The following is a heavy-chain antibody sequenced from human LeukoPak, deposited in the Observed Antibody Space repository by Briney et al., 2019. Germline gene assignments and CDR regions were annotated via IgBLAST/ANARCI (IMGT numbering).Heavy chain of an antibody. CDR2: IYTSGST. CDR3: ARGTGSYYYYYMDV. Sequence: SQTLSLTCTVSGGSISSGSYYWSWIRQPAGKGLEWIGRIYTSGSTNYNPSLKSRVTMSVDTSKNQFSLKLSSVTAADTAVYYCARGTGSYYYYYMDVWGKGTTVTVSS. D-gene: IGHD3-10*01. CDR1: GGSISSGSYY. J-gene: IGHJ6*03. V-gene: IGHV4-61*02.